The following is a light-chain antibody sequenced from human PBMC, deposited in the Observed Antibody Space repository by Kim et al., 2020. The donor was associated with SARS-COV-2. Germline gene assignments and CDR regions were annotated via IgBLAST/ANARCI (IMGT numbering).Light chain of an antibody. CDR3: QSYDGINWV. V-gene: IGLV6-57*01. J-gene: IGLJ3*02. CDR2: QDD. CDR1: SGSIVTNY. Sequence: NFMLTQPHSVSESPGKTVTISCTRSSGSIVTNYVQWYQQRPGSSPTTVIYQDDQRPSGVPHRFSGSIDSSSNSASLTISGLKTEDEADYYCQSYDGINWVFGGGTQLTVL.